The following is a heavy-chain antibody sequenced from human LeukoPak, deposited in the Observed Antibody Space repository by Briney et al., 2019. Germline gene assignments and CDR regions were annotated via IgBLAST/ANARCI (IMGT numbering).Heavy chain of an antibody. D-gene: IGHD6-13*01. V-gene: IGHV4-4*02. CDR1: GGSISSSNW. J-gene: IGHJ2*01. Sequence: SETLSLTCTVSGGSISSSNWWSWVRQPPGKGLEWIGEIYHSGSTNYNPSLKSRVTISVDKSKNQFSLKLSSVTAADTAVYYCARIAAAGPYWYFDLWGRGTLVTVSS. CDR3: ARIAAAGPYWYFDL. CDR2: IYHSGST.